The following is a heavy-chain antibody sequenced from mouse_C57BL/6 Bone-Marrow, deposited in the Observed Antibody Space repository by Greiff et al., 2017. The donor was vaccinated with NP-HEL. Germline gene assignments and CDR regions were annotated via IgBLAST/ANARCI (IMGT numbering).Heavy chain of an antibody. V-gene: IGHV1-69*01. CDR2: IDPSDSYT. CDR1: GYTFTSYW. Sequence: QVQLQQPGAELVMPGASVKLSCKASGYTFTSYWMHWVKQRPGQGLEWIGEIDPSDSYTNYNQKFKGKSTLTVDKSSSTAYMQLSSLTSEDSAVYYCAREGTTVYWGKGTTLTVSS. J-gene: IGHJ2*01. CDR3: AREGTTVY. D-gene: IGHD1-1*01.